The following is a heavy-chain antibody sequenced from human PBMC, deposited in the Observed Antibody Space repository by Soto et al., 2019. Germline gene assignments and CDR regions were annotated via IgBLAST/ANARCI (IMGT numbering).Heavy chain of an antibody. D-gene: IGHD3-22*01. J-gene: IGHJ5*02. CDR1: GGSISSGGYS. CDR3: ARAEYYYDSTPQRWFDP. Sequence: PSETLSLTCAVSGGSISSGGYSWSWIRQPPGKGLEWIGYIYHSGSTYYNPSLKSRVTISVDRSKNQFSLKLSSVTAADTAVYYCARAEYYYDSTPQRWFDPWGQGTLVTVSS. CDR2: IYHSGST. V-gene: IGHV4-30-2*01.